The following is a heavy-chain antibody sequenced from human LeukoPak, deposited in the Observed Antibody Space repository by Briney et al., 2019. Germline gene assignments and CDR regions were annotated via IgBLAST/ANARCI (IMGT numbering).Heavy chain of an antibody. V-gene: IGHV4-59*08. J-gene: IGHJ4*02. D-gene: IGHD6-19*01. Sequence: SVTLSLTCAVSSGSISTYYWSWIRQPPGKRLEWIGFVHYAGSTNYNPSLKSRVTISLDTSKNQFSLKLSSVTTADTAVYFCTRRVAVAGTPKAYFDYWGQGILVTVSS. CDR3: TRRVAVAGTPKAYFDY. CDR1: SGSISTYY. CDR2: VHYAGST.